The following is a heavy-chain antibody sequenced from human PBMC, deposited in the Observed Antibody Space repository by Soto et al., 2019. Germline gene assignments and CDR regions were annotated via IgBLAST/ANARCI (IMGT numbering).Heavy chain of an antibody. J-gene: IGHJ4*02. V-gene: IGHV4-4*02. Sequence: QVQLQESGPGLVKPSGTLSLTCAVSGGSISSSNWWSWVRQPPGKGLEWIGEIYHSGSTNYNPSLKSRVTITVNKSKNQVSLKLSSVTAADTAVYYCARENSSGRGYFDYWGQGTLVTVSS. CDR3: ARENSSGRGYFDY. CDR1: GGSISSSNW. D-gene: IGHD6-19*01. CDR2: IYHSGST.